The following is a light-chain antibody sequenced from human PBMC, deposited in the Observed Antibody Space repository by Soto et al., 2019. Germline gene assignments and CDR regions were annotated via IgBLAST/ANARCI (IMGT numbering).Light chain of an antibody. CDR3: CSSAPESTYV. CDR2: KGT. Sequence: QSVLAQPASVSGSPGQSITISCTGTSDDVGAYNSVSWYQQLPHKAPQVILYKGTQRPSGVSGRFSGSTSGNAASLTISGLQADDEADYFCCSSAPESTYVFGTGTKLTVL. J-gene: IGLJ1*01. V-gene: IGLV2-23*01. CDR1: SDDVGAYNS.